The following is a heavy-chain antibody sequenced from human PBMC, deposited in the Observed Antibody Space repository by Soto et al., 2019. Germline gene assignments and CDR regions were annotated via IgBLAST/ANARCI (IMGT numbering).Heavy chain of an antibody. Sequence: QVQLQQWGAGLLKPSETLSLTCAVYGGSFSGYYWSWIRQPPGKGLEWIGDINHSGSANYNPSLXSXXTISVDTSKNHFSLTLNSVTAADSAVYYCAKNFDYWGQGTLVTVSS. CDR2: INHSGSA. J-gene: IGHJ4*02. CDR1: GGSFSGYY. CDR3: AKNFDY. V-gene: IGHV4-34*01.